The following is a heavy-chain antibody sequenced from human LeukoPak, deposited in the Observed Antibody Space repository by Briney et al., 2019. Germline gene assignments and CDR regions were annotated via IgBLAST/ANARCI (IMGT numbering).Heavy chain of an antibody. V-gene: IGHV4-61*02. J-gene: IGHJ6*03. CDR2: IYTSGST. CDR3: ARDVLEQQLAYYYYYYMDV. CDR1: GGSISSGSYY. Sequence: SSETLSLTCTVSGGSISSGSYYWSWIRQPAGKGLEWIGRIYTSGSTNYNPSLKSRVTMSVDTSKNQFSLKLSSVTAADTAVYYCARDVLEQQLAYYYYYYMDVWGKGTMVTVSS. D-gene: IGHD6-13*01.